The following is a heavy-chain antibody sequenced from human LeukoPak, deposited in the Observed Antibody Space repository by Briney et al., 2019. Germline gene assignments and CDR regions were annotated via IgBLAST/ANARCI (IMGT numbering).Heavy chain of an antibody. CDR3: ARAEMPPAAPYNWFDP. CDR2: INPNSGGT. V-gene: IGHV1-2*06. D-gene: IGHD2-2*01. Sequence: PEASVKVSCKASGYSFTAYYIHWVRQAPGQGLEWMGRINPNSGGTNYAQKFQGRVTMTRDTSISTAYMELSRLRSDDTAVYYCARAEMPPAAPYNWFDPWGQGTLVTVSS. J-gene: IGHJ5*02. CDR1: GYSFTAYY.